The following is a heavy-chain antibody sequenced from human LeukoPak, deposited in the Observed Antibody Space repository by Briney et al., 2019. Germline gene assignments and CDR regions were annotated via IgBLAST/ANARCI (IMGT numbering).Heavy chain of an antibody. D-gene: IGHD5-12*01. CDR2: IYYSGST. J-gene: IGHJ6*03. V-gene: IGHV4-59*01. CDR3: ARYTAYDWGYYYYMDV. CDR1: GGSISSYY. Sequence: KSSETLSLTCTVSGGSISSYYWSWIRQPPGKGLEWIGYIYYSGSTNYNPSLKSRVTISVDTSKNQFSLKLSSVTAADTAVYYCARYTAYDWGYYYYMDVWGKGTTVTVSS.